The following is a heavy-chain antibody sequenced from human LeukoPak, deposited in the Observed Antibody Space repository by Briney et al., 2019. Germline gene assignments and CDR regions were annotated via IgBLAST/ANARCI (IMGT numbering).Heavy chain of an antibody. CDR3: ARNHYYDILTGSVTYGMDV. CDR2: IIPIFGTA. Sequence: SVKVSCKASGGTFSSYAISWVRQAPGQGLEWMGGIIPIFGTANYAQKFQGRVTITTDESTSTAYMELSSLRSEDTAVYYCARNHYYDILTGSVTYGMDVWGQGTTVTVSS. J-gene: IGHJ6*02. CDR1: GGTFSSYA. V-gene: IGHV1-69*05. D-gene: IGHD3-9*01.